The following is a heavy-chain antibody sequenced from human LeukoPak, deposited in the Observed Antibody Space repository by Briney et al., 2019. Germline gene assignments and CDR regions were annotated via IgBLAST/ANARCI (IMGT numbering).Heavy chain of an antibody. V-gene: IGHV1-69*05. CDR3: ARLNLDSGGSWYYFDY. J-gene: IGHJ4*02. CDR2: IIPIFGTA. Sequence: SVKVSCKASGGTFSSYAISWVRQAPGQGLEWMGRIIPIFGTANYAQKFQGRVTITTDESTSTAYMELSSLRSEDTAVYYCARLNLDSGGSWYYFDYWGQGTLVTVYS. D-gene: IGHD2-15*01. CDR1: GGTFSSYA.